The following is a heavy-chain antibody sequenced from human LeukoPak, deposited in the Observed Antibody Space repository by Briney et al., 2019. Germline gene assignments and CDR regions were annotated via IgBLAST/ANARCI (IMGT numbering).Heavy chain of an antibody. CDR3: ARLNRDCGDYWYFDL. CDR2: TYYSGST. CDR1: GVSISSYY. Sequence: SETLSLTCTVSGVSISSYYWSWIRQPPGKGLEWIGYTYYSGSTNYNPSLKSRVTISVDTSKNQFSLKLSSVTAADTAVYYCARLNRDCGDYWYFDLWGRGTLVTVSS. V-gene: IGHV4-59*01. D-gene: IGHD4-17*01. J-gene: IGHJ2*01.